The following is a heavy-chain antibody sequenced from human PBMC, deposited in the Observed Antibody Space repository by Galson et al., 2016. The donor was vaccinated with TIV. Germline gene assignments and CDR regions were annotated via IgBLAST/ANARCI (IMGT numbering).Heavy chain of an antibody. J-gene: IGHJ4*03. CDR2: VNQPGGEK. CDR3: ARWLMVQGVIRYLDY. D-gene: IGHD3-10*01. Sequence: LRLSCAASGFIFSSYWMSWVRQAPGKGLEWVANVNQPGGEKYYGDSVKGRSAIHRDNAKNLLYLQVNSLTVEDTAVYYCARWLMVQGVIRYLDYWGQGTQVTVSS. V-gene: IGHV3-7*01. CDR1: GFIFSSYW.